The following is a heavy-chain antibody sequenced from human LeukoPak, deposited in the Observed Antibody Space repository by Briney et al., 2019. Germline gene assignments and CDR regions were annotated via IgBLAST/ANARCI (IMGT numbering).Heavy chain of an antibody. Sequence: SQTLSLTCAVSGGSISSGGYSWSWIRQPPGTGLEWIGYIYHSGSTYYNPSLKSRVTISVDRSKNQFSLKLSSVTAADTAVYYCARSPITMVRGVIITDAFDIWGQGTMVTVSS. V-gene: IGHV4-30-2*01. D-gene: IGHD3-10*01. J-gene: IGHJ3*02. CDR1: GGSISSGGYS. CDR3: ARSPITMVRGVIITDAFDI. CDR2: IYHSGST.